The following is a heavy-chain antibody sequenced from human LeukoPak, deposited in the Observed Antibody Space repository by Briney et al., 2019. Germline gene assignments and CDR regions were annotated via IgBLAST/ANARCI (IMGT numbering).Heavy chain of an antibody. CDR1: GFTFSSYA. Sequence: GGSLRLSCAASGFTFSSYAMSWVRQAPGKGLEWVSAISGSGGSTYYADSVKGRFTISRDNSKNTLYLQMNSLRAEDTAVYYCARDPYSGSYSAYYYYYMDVWGKGTTVTVSS. J-gene: IGHJ6*03. CDR3: ARDPYSGSYSAYYYYYMDV. CDR2: ISGSGGST. V-gene: IGHV3-23*01. D-gene: IGHD1-26*01.